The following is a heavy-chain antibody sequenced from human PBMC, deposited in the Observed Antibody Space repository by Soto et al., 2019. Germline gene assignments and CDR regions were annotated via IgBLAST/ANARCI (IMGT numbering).Heavy chain of an antibody. CDR3: ARLCSSPRYYYYGMDV. V-gene: IGHV4-61*01. J-gene: IGHJ6*02. Sequence: CTVSGGSVSSGSYYWSLIRQPPGKGLEWIGYIYYSGSTNYNPSLKSRVTVSVDTSKNQFSLKLSSVTAADTAVYYCARLCSSPRYYYYGMDVWGQGTTVTVS. D-gene: IGHD6-6*01. CDR1: GGSVSSGSYY. CDR2: IYYSGST.